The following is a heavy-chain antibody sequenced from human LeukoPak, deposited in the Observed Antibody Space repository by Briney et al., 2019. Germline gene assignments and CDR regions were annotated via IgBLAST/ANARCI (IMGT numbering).Heavy chain of an antibody. J-gene: IGHJ5*02. V-gene: IGHV4-34*01. CDR2: INHSGST. Sequence: SETLSLTCAVYGGSFSGYYWSWIRQPPGKGLEWIGEINHSGSTNYNPSLKSRVTISVDTSKNQFSLKLSSVTAADTAVYYCAREGPQIFGVVIRNNWFDLWGQGTLVTVYS. CDR3: AREGPQIFGVVIRNNWFDL. D-gene: IGHD3-3*01. CDR1: GGSFSGYY.